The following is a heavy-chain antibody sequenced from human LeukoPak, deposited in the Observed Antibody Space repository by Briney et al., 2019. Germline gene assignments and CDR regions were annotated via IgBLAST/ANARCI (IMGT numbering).Heavy chain of an antibody. CDR3: AGGLGSGSYFLSHWFDP. CDR1: GGSFSGYY. V-gene: IGHV4-34*01. CDR2: INHSGST. J-gene: IGHJ5*02. Sequence: SETLSLTRAVYGGSFSGYYWSWIRQPPGKGLEWIGEINHSGSTNYNPSLKSRVTISVDTSKNQFSLKLSSVTAADTAVYYCAGGLGSGSYFLSHWFDPWGQGTLVTVSS. D-gene: IGHD1-26*01.